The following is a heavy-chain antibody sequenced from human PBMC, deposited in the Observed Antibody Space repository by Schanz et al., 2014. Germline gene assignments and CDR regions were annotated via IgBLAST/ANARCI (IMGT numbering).Heavy chain of an antibody. Sequence: EVHLLESGGGLVQPGGSLRLSCAASGFSFSSYTMSWVRQAPGKGLQWVSSLSGDGGTTHYADSVKGRFTISRDNYKNTLYLQMNSLSAEDTAVYFCARPFLGYYGDLAYWVQGTLLTVSS. CDR3: ARPFLGYYGDLAY. V-gene: IGHV3-23*01. CDR1: GFSFSSYT. CDR2: LSGDGGTT. J-gene: IGHJ4*02. D-gene: IGHD4-17*01.